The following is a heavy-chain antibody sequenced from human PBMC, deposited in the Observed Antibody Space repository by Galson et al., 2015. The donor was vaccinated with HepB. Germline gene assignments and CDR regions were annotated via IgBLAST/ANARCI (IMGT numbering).Heavy chain of an antibody. CDR2: INPSGGST. J-gene: IGHJ4*02. CDR3: ARDRSSAYSSGWYYFDY. D-gene: IGHD6-19*01. CDR1: GYTFTSYY. V-gene: IGHV1-46*03. Sequence: SVKVSCKASGYTFTSYYMHWVRQAPGQGLEWMGIINPSGGSTSYAQKFQGRVTMTRDTSTSTVYMELSSLRSEDTAVYYCARDRSSAYSSGWYYFDYWGQGTLVTVSS.